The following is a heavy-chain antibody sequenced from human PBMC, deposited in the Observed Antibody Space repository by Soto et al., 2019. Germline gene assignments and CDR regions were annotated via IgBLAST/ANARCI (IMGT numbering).Heavy chain of an antibody. Sequence: GGSLRLSCAASGFTFSNAWMNWVRQAPGKGLEWVGRIKSKTDGGTTDYAAPVKGRFTISRDDSKNTLYLQMNSLKTEDTAVYYCTTDPGYCSGGSCYGPSDDDWGQGIRVTVSS. CDR1: GFTFSNAW. J-gene: IGHJ4*02. D-gene: IGHD2-15*01. V-gene: IGHV3-15*07. CDR2: IKSKTDGGTT. CDR3: TTDPGYCSGGSCYGPSDDD.